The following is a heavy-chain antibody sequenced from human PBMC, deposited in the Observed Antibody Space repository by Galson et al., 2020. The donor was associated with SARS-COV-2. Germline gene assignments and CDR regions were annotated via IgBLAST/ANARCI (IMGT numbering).Heavy chain of an antibody. J-gene: IGHJ4*02. V-gene: IGHV4-61*02. D-gene: IGHD3-9*01. CDR2: IYASGNT. Sequence: SETLSLTCTVSGGSISRGDYSWNWIRQPAGQGLEWIGRIYASGNTNYNPPLKSRLTMSVDTSQNQFSLKLTSVTAADAAVYYCARALVGYFDILTGDYVEIPYCDSWGQGALVTVSS. CDR1: GGSISRGDYS. CDR3: ARALVGYFDILTGDYVEIPYCDS.